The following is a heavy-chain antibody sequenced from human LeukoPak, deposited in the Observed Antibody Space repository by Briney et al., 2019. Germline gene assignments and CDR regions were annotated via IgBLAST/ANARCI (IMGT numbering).Heavy chain of an antibody. Sequence: GESLKISCKGSGYSFTSYWIGWVRQMPGKGLEWMGIIYPGDSDTRYSPSFQGQVTISADQSISTAYLQWSSLKASDTAMYYCARASTVTTGYYYYGMDVWGQGTTVTVSS. D-gene: IGHD4-17*01. CDR1: GYSFTSYW. CDR2: IYPGDSDT. CDR3: ARASTVTTGYYYYGMDV. J-gene: IGHJ6*02. V-gene: IGHV5-51*01.